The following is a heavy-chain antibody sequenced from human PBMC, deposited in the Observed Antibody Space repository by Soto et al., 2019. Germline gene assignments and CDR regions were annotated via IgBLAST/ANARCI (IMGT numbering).Heavy chain of an antibody. CDR3: AREGDVPYYYYGMDV. V-gene: IGHV4-31*03. CDR2: NYYSGIT. Sequence: SETLSLTCTVSGGSISSGGYYWTWIRQHPGKGLEWIGYNYYSGITYYNPSLKSRVTISLDTSKNQFSLKLSSVTAADTAVYYCAREGDVPYYYYGMDVWGQGTTVTVS. D-gene: IGHD2-21*02. J-gene: IGHJ6*02. CDR1: GGSISSGGYY.